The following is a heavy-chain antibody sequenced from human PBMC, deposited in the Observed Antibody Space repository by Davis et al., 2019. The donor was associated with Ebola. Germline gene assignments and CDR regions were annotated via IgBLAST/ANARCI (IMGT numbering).Heavy chain of an antibody. Sequence: ASVKVSCKASGGTFSSYAISWVRQAPGQRLEWMGWINAGNGNTKYSQKFQGRVTMTRNTSISTAYMELSSLRSEDTAVYYCASRYGSGSYFTRYYYYGMDVWGQGTTVTVSS. CDR1: GGTFSSYA. CDR2: INAGNGNT. CDR3: ASRYGSGSYFTRYYYYGMDV. V-gene: IGHV1-8*02. J-gene: IGHJ6*02. D-gene: IGHD3-10*01.